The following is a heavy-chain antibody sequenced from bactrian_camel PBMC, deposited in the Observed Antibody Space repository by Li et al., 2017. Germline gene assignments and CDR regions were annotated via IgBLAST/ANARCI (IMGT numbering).Heavy chain of an antibody. CDR2: VAKDGSRT. CDR1: GFTFRSYY. CDR3: AAAPAYYVDYACRFG. V-gene: IGHV3-2*01. J-gene: IGHJ4*01. Sequence: HVQLVESGGNLVQPGGSLRLSCVASGFTFRSYYMSWVRQAPGKGLEWVSSVAKDGSRTYYADSMKDRFTISQDGAKNTLYLQMNNLKTEDTALYYCAAAPAYYVDYACRFGWGQGTQVTVS. D-gene: IGHD4*01.